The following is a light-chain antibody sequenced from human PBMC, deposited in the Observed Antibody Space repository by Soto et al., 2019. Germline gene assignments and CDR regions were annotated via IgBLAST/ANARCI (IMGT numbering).Light chain of an antibody. CDR3: QKLNSYLFT. V-gene: IGKV1-9*01. CDR2: AAS. Sequence: IPLTQSPSSLSASVGDRVTITCRASQGISSYLAWYQQKPGKAPKLLIYAASTLQSGVPSRFSGSGSGTDFTLTISSLQPEDFATYYCQKLNSYLFTFGPGTKVDIK. J-gene: IGKJ3*01. CDR1: QGISSY.